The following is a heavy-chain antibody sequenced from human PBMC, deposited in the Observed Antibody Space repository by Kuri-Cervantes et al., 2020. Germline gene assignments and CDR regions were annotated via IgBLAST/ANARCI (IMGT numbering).Heavy chain of an antibody. CDR1: GFTFSSYG. V-gene: IGHV3-33*08. CDR3: ARDNVPWAMDSLWI. Sequence: GESLKISCTASGFTFSSYGMHWVRQAPGKGLEWVAVIWYDGSNKYYADSVKGRFTISRDNSKNTLYLQMNSLRAEDTAVYYCARDNVPWAMDSLWIWGQGTMVTFSS. D-gene: IGHD2-2*01. CDR2: IWYDGSNK. J-gene: IGHJ3*02.